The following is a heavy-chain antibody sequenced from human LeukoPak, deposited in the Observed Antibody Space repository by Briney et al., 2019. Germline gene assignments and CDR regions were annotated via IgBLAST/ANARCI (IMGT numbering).Heavy chain of an antibody. D-gene: IGHD3-22*01. CDR1: GFTFSDYY. V-gene: IGHV3-11*01. J-gene: IGHJ4*02. Sequence: GGSLRLSCAASGFTFSDYYMSWIRQAPGKGLEWVSYISSSGSTIYYADSVKGRFTISRDNAKNSLYLQMNSLRAEDTAVYYCATTPRKGYYDSSGYYFDYWGQGTLVTVSS. CDR3: ATTPRKGYYDSSGYYFDY. CDR2: ISSSGSTI.